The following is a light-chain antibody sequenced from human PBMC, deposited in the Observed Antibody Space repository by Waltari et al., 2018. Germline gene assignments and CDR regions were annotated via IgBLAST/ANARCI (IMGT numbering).Light chain of an antibody. J-gene: IGLJ3*02. V-gene: IGLV1-47*01. CDR3: AAWDDSLSGWV. CDR2: RNN. Sequence: QSVLTHPPSASGTPGHTVTISCSRSHPNIATHYVCWFHPVPATAPNLLLYRNNQRPSGVPDRFSGSKSGTSASLAISGLRSEDEADYYCAAWDDSLSGWVFGGGTKLTVL. CDR1: HPNIATHY.